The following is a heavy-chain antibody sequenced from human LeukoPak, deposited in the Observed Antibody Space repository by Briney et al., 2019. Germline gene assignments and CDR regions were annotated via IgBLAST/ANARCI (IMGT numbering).Heavy chain of an antibody. CDR1: GFSLSTSGVC. D-gene: IGHD6-6*01. V-gene: IGHV2-70*13. Sequence: SGPALVKPTQTLTLTCTFSGFSLSTSGVCVSWIRQPPVKALEWLALIDWDDEKFYRTSLKTRLTISKDTSKNQVVLTVTNMDPVDTATYYCARTGPVPALYYFDYWGQGTLVTVSS. CDR2: IDWDDEK. J-gene: IGHJ4*02. CDR3: ARTGPVPALYYFDY.